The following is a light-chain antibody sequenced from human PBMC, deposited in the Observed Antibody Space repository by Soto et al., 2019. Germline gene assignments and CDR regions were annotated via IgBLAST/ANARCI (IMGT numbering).Light chain of an antibody. CDR3: SSYTSTTLV. CDR1: SSDVGAYNY. CDR2: EVS. V-gene: IGLV2-14*01. J-gene: IGLJ2*01. Sequence: QSALTQPASVSGSPGQSITISCTGTSSDVGAYNYVSWYRQHPGKAPKLMIFEVSKRPSGVSNRFSGSKSGNTASLTISGLQAEDEADYYCSSYTSTTLVFGGGTKVTVL.